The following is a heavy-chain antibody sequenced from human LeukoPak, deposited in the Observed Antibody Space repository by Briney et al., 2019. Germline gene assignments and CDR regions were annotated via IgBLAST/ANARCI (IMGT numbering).Heavy chain of an antibody. CDR3: ASEDNASGYLDY. CDR1: GGSISSGGYY. V-gene: IGHV4-31*03. J-gene: IGHJ4*02. Sequence: SETLSLTCTVSGGSISSGGYYWSWIRQHPGKGLEWIGYIYYSGSTYYNPSLKRRVTISVDTSKNQFSLKLSSVTAADKAVYYCASEDNASGYLDYWGQGTLVTVSS. CDR2: IYYSGST. D-gene: IGHD3-22*01.